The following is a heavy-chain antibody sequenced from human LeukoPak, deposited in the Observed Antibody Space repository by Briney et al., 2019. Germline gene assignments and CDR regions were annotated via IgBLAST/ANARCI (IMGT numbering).Heavy chain of an antibody. D-gene: IGHD1-1*01. J-gene: IGHJ6*02. Sequence: SETLSLTCTVSGGSISSYYWSWIRQPPGKGLEWIGYIYYSGTTNYNPSLKSRVTISVDTSKNQFSLKLSSVTAADTAVYYCARDGVDWNDGLILGMDVWGQGTTVTVSS. CDR1: GGSISSYY. V-gene: IGHV4-59*01. CDR2: IYYSGTT. CDR3: ARDGVDWNDGLILGMDV.